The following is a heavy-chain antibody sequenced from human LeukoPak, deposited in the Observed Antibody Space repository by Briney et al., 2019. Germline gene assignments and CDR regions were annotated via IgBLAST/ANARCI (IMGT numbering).Heavy chain of an antibody. D-gene: IGHD6-13*01. Sequence: SETLSFTCTVSGGSISSYYWSWIRQPPGKGLEWIGYIYYSGSTNYNPSLKSRVTISVDTSKNQFSLKLSSVTAADTAVYYCARAKAAAGSYYYYMDVWGKGTTVTVSS. V-gene: IGHV4-59*01. CDR3: ARAKAAAGSYYYYMDV. CDR1: GGSISSYY. CDR2: IYYSGST. J-gene: IGHJ6*03.